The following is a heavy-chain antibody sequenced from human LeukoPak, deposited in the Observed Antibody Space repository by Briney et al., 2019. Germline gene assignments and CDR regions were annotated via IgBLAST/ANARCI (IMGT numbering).Heavy chain of an antibody. Sequence: GGSLRLSCAASGFTFSSYAMSWVRQAPGKGLEWVSAISGSGGSTYYADSVKGRFTISRDNSKNTLYLQMSSLRAEDTAVYYCAKAYGDYSLDYYYMDVWGKGTTVTVSS. J-gene: IGHJ6*03. V-gene: IGHV3-23*01. CDR1: GFTFSSYA. CDR3: AKAYGDYSLDYYYMDV. CDR2: ISGSGGST. D-gene: IGHD4-17*01.